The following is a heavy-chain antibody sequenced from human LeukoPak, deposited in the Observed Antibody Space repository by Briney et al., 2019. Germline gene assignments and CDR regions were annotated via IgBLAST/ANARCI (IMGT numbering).Heavy chain of an antibody. D-gene: IGHD5-24*01. Sequence: SETLSLTCTVSSGSINSYFWGWVRQPPGKGLEWIGRIYTTGRTPLHPSLKSRVTMSVDTSTNQFSLTLRSMTAADTAVYYCGRQGYTASHSFLAFWSQGTLVAVS. V-gene: IGHV4-4*07. J-gene: IGHJ4*02. CDR2: IYTTGRT. CDR1: SGSINSYF. CDR3: GRQGYTASHSFLAF.